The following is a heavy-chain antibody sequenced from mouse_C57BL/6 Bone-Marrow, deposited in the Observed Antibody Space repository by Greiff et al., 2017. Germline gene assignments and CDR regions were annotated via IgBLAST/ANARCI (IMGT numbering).Heavy chain of an antibody. CDR2: IHPNSGST. CDR1: GYTFTSYW. Sequence: QVQLKQPGAELVKPGASVKLSCKASGYTFTSYWMHWVKQRPGQGLEWIGMIHPNSGSTNYNEKFKSKATLTVDTSSSTAYMQLSSLTSEDSAVYYCAGGLRDYYAMDYWGQGTSVPVSS. CDR3: AGGLRDYYAMDY. J-gene: IGHJ4*01. V-gene: IGHV1-64*01. D-gene: IGHD2-4*01.